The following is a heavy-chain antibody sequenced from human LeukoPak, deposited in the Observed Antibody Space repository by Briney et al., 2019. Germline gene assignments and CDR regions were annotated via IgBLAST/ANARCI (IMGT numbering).Heavy chain of an antibody. V-gene: IGHV3-7*03. CDR1: GFTFSNFW. J-gene: IGHJ6*02. CDR3: AKELTQYGDFTYDMDV. D-gene: IGHD4-17*01. CDR2: IKVDGSEK. Sequence: GGSLRLSCVVSGFTFSNFWMSWVRQAPGKGLEWVANIKVDGSEKYYMDSVKGRFTISRDNSKNMLYLQMNSLRVEDTAVYYCAKELTQYGDFTYDMDVWGQGTTVTVSS.